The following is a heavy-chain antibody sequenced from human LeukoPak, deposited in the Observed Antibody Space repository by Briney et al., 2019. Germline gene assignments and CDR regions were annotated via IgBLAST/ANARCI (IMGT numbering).Heavy chain of an antibody. CDR2: INTNTGNP. J-gene: IGHJ4*02. CDR1: GYTSTSYA. D-gene: IGHD3-22*01. V-gene: IGHV7-4-1*02. CDR3: ARDLGPYYYDNVRFDY. Sequence: ASVKVSCKASGYTSTSYAMNWVRQAPGQGLEWMGWINTNTGNPTYAQGFTGRFVFSSDTSVSTAYLQISSLKAEDTAVYYCARDLGPYYYDNVRFDYWGQGTLVTVSS.